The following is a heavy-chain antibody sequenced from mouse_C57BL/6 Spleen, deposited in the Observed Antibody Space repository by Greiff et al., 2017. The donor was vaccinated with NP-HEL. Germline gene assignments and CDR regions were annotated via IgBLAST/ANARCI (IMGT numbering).Heavy chain of an antibody. D-gene: IGHD2-1*01. CDR2: IYPGSGST. CDR1: GYTFTSYW. J-gene: IGHJ1*03. Sequence: QVQLQQPGAELVKPGASVKMSCKASGYTFTSYWITWVKQRPGPGLEWIGDIYPGSGSTNYNEKFKSKATQTVDPSSRTAYMQLSSLTSEDSAVDYCARRDYGNPYWYFDVWGTGTTVTVSS. CDR3: ARRDYGNPYWYFDV. V-gene: IGHV1-55*01.